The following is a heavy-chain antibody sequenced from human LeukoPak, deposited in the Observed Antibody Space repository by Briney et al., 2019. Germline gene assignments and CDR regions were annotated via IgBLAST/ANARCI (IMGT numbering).Heavy chain of an antibody. CDR3: ARPAPAAGAYYFDY. Sequence: GASVKVSCKASGYTFTGYYMHWVRQAPGQGLEWMGWINPNSGGTNYAQKFQGRVTMTRDTSISTAYMELSRLRSDDTAVYYCARPAPAAGAYYFDYWGQGTLVTVSS. D-gene: IGHD6-13*01. V-gene: IGHV1-2*02. CDR1: GYTFTGYY. CDR2: INPNSGGT. J-gene: IGHJ4*02.